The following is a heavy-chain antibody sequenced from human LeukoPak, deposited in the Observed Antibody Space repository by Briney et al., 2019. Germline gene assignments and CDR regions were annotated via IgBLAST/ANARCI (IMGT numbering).Heavy chain of an antibody. D-gene: IGHD1-26*01. V-gene: IGHV1-2*02. CDR3: ARVSSGSYSQFGY. CDR2: INPNSGGT. Sequence: ASVKVSCKASGYTFTGYYMHWVRQAPGQGLEWVGWINPNSGGTNYAQKFQGRVTMTRDTSISTAYMELSRLRSDDTAVYYCARVSSGSYSQFGYWGQGTLVTVSS. J-gene: IGHJ4*02. CDR1: GYTFTGYY.